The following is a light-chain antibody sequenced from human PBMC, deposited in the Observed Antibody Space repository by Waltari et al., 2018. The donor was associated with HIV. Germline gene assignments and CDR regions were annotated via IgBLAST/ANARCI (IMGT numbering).Light chain of an antibody. CDR1: ALPKQY. CDR3: QSADSSGTYRV. CDR2: KDS. Sequence: SYELTQPPSMSVSPGQTARITCSGDALPKQYGYCYQQKPGQAPVLVIYKDSERPSGIPDRFSGSNSGTTVTLTISGVLAEDEADYFCQSADSSGTYRVFGGGTKLTVL. J-gene: IGLJ3*02. V-gene: IGLV3-25*03.